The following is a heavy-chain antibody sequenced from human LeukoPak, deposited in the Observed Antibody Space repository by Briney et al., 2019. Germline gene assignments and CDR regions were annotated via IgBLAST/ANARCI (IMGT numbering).Heavy chain of an antibody. CDR3: ARPGPGIAAAGTGRDAFDI. J-gene: IGHJ3*02. CDR1: GGSFSGYY. D-gene: IGHD6-13*01. CDR2: INHSGST. V-gene: IGHV4-34*01. Sequence: SETLSLTCAVYGGSFSGYYWSWIRQPPGKGLEWIGEINHSGSTNYNPSLKSRVTISVDTSKNQFSLKLSSVTAADTAVYYCARPGPGIAAAGTGRDAFDIWGQGTVVTVSS.